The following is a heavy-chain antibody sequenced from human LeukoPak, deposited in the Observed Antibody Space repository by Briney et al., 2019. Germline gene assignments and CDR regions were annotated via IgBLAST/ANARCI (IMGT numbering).Heavy chain of an antibody. Sequence: GGSLRLSCTASGFTFGDYAMSWLRQAPGKGLEWVGFIRSKAYGGTTEYAASVKGRFTISRDDSKSIAYLQMNSLKTEDTAVYYCTRDRDFAPFTDYWGQGTLVTVSS. D-gene: IGHD3-3*01. CDR3: TRDRDFAPFTDY. CDR1: GFTFGDYA. CDR2: IRSKAYGGTT. J-gene: IGHJ4*02. V-gene: IGHV3-49*03.